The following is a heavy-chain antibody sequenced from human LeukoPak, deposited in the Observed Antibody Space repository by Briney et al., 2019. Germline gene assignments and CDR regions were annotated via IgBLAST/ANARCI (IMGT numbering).Heavy chain of an antibody. J-gene: IGHJ4*02. CDR1: GGSISSSTSGWGWY. CDR3: GGGYDY. V-gene: IGHV4-39*07. D-gene: IGHD3-22*01. CDR2: IYYSGST. Sequence: SETLSLTCTVSGGSISSSTSGWGWYWGWIRQPPGKGLEWIGSIYYSGSTYYNPSLKGRVTISVDTSKNQFSLKLSSVTAADTAVYYCGGGYDYWGQGTLVTVSS.